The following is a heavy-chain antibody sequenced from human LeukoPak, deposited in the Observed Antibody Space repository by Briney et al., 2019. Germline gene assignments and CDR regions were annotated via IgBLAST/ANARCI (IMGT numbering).Heavy chain of an antibody. CDR3: ARYRTPYYDSSGYGVVFDY. CDR1: GYTFTSYY. J-gene: IGHJ4*02. D-gene: IGHD3-22*01. V-gene: IGHV1-69*13. CDR2: IIPIFGTA. Sequence: ASVKVSCKASGYTFTSYYMHWVRQAPGQGLEWMGGIIPIFGTANYAQKFQGRVTITADESTSTAYMELSSLRSEDTAVYYCARYRTPYYDSSGYGVVFDYWGQGTLVTVSS.